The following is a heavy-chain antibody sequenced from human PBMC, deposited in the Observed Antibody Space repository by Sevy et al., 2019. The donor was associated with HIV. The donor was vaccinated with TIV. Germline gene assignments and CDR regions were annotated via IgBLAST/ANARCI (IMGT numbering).Heavy chain of an antibody. CDR2: VNNDGSGQ. D-gene: IGHD6-19*01. Sequence: GRSLRLSCAASGFTFTNFWMSWVRQAPGKGLEWVANVNNDGSGQKYADSVKGRFIISRDNAKNSLYLQMNSLRTEDTAVYYCARNSGNWGQGTLVTVSS. J-gene: IGHJ4*02. CDR1: GFTFTNFW. CDR3: ARNSGN. V-gene: IGHV3-7*01.